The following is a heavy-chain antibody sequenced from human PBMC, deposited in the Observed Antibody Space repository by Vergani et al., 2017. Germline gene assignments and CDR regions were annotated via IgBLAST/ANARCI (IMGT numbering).Heavy chain of an antibody. Sequence: QVQLVESGGGVVQPGRSLRLYCAASGFTFSSYGMHWVRQAPGKGLEWVAVISYDGSNKYYAEAVKGRFTISRDNSKNKLYLQINSLRADDTAVYYCAKDRAGFGNWEGAFDIWGQGTMVTVSS. D-gene: IGHD3-10*01. CDR3: AKDRAGFGNWEGAFDI. V-gene: IGHV3-30*18. J-gene: IGHJ3*02. CDR1: GFTFSSYG. CDR2: ISYDGSNK.